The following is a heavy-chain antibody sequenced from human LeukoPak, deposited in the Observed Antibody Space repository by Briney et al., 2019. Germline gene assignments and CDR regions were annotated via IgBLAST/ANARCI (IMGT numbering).Heavy chain of an antibody. J-gene: IGHJ6*03. Sequence: PSETLSLTCTVSGGSISSSSYYWGWIRQPPGKGLEWIGSIYYSGSTYYNPSLKSRVTISVDTSKNQFSLKLSSVTAADTAVYYCARSGYDFWSGYAALDSYYYMDVWGIGTTVTVSS. CDR1: GGSISSSSYY. V-gene: IGHV4-39*07. CDR3: ARSGYDFWSGYAALDSYYYMDV. CDR2: IYYSGST. D-gene: IGHD3-3*01.